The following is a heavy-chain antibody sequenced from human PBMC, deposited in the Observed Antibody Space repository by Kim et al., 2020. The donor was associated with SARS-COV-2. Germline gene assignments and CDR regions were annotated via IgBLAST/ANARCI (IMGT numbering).Heavy chain of an antibody. D-gene: IGHD3-22*01. CDR2: IYYSGST. CDR1: GGSISSYY. J-gene: IGHJ3*02. Sequence: SETLSLTCTVSGGSISSYYWSWIRQPPGKGLEWIGYIYYSGSTNYNPSLKSRVTISVDTSKNQFSLKLSSVTAADTAVYYCARDMYYYDSSGYSHAFDIWGQGTMVTVSS. CDR3: ARDMYYYDSSGYSHAFDI. V-gene: IGHV4-59*01.